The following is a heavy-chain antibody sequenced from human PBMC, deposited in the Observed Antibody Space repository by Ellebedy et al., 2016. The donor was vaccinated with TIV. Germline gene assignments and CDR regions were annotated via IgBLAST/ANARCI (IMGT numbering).Heavy chain of an antibody. V-gene: IGHV1-18*01. D-gene: IGHD1-1*01. CDR1: GYTFTSYG. Sequence: AASVKVSCKASGYTFTSYGISWVRHAPGQGLEWMGWISAYNGNTNYAQKLQGRVTMTTDTSTSPAYMELRSLRSDDTAVYYCAGQLDYYGMDVWGQGTTVTVSS. CDR3: AGQLDYYGMDV. CDR2: ISAYNGNT. J-gene: IGHJ6*02.